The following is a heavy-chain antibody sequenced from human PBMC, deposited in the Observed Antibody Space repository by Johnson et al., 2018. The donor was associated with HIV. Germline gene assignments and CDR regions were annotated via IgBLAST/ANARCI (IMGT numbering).Heavy chain of an antibody. CDR1: GFTFSTYA. CDR2: ISYDGSNK. D-gene: IGHD3-3*01. CDR3: AKGSILDDGFDI. J-gene: IGHJ3*02. Sequence: QMQLVESGGGVVQPGRSLRLSCAASGFTFSTYAMHWVRQAPGKGLEWVAVISYDGSNKSYAASVKGRFTISRDNSTNTLYLQMNSLRAEDRAVYYCAKGSILDDGFDIWGQGTMVTVSS. V-gene: IGHV3-30-3*01.